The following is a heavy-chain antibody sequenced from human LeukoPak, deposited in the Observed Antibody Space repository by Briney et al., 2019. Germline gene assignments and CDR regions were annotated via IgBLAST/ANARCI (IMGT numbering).Heavy chain of an antibody. D-gene: IGHD4-11*01. CDR1: GFTFSSYW. J-gene: IGHJ4*02. Sequence: GGSLRLSCAASGFTFSSYWMHWVRHAPGKGLVWVSRINSDGSSTSYADSVEGRFTISGGNAKNTLYLQTNSLRAEDTAVYYCARDLIPYSNYGEGIDYWGQGTLVTVSS. CDR2: INSDGSST. CDR3: ARDLIPYSNYGEGIDY. V-gene: IGHV3-74*01.